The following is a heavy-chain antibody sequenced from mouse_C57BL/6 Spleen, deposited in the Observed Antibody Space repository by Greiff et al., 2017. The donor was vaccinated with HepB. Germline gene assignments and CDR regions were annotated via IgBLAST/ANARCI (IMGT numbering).Heavy chain of an antibody. V-gene: IGHV8-12*01. CDR1: GFSLSTSGMG. D-gene: IGHD2-12*01. Sequence: QVTLKVCGPGILQSSQTLSLTCSFSGFSLSTSGMGVSWIRQPSGKGLEWLAHIYWDDDKRYNPSLKSRLTISKDTSRNQVFLKITSVDTADTATYYCARSGSYDVRNYAMDYWGQGTSVTVSS. CDR3: ARSGSYDVRNYAMDY. J-gene: IGHJ4*01. CDR2: IYWDDDK.